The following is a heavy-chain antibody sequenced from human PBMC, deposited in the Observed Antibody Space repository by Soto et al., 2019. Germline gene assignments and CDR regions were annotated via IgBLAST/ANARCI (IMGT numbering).Heavy chain of an antibody. D-gene: IGHD3-10*01. CDR3: ARELVTLRGVPVDF. Sequence: QVQLVQSGAEGKKPGSSVKVSCRTSGYKFTDYYVHWVRQTPGQRLEWMGIIDPTRGTTNYAETFQGRVTMTRDTATNTVDMVLSGLRSDDTGVYSCARELVTLRGVPVDFWGQGTLVTVSS. V-gene: IGHV1-46*01. J-gene: IGHJ4*02. CDR1: GYKFTDYY. CDR2: IDPTRGTT.